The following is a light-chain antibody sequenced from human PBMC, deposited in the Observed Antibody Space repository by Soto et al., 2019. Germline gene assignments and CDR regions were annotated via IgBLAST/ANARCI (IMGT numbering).Light chain of an antibody. CDR1: QSVSSY. Sequence: EIVLTQSPATLSLSPGDRATLSCRASQSVSSYFAWYQQKPGQAPRLLIYDASNRATGIPARFSGSGSGTDFTLTISSLEPEDFAVYYCQQRSNWPPGYTFGQGTKLEIK. CDR2: DAS. J-gene: IGKJ2*01. CDR3: QQRSNWPPGYT. V-gene: IGKV3-11*01.